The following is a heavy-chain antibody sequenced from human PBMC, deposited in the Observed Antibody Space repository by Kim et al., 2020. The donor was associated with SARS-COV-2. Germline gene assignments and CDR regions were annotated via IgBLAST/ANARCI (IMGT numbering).Heavy chain of an antibody. Sequence: GGSLRLSCAASGFTFSNYAMNWVRQSPGIGLEWVSLIGHTGTTTNSADSVKGRFIISRDNSKNMVYLQMNSLTAGDTAVYYCVKSALPQTWPQFASWGEGTLVTVFS. V-gene: IGHV3-23*01. CDR2: IGHTGTTT. J-gene: IGHJ4*02. CDR1: GFTFSNYA. CDR3: VKSALPQTWPQFAS.